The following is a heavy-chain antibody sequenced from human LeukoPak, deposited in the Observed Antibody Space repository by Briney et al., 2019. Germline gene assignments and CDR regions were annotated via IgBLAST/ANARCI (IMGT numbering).Heavy chain of an antibody. CDR2: IYYSGST. D-gene: IGHD6-19*01. J-gene: IGHJ6*03. V-gene: IGHV4-59*12. CDR3: ARGRQWLVQGYYYYYYYMDV. Sequence: PSETLSLTCTVSGGSISSYYWSWIRQPPGKGLEWIGYIYYSGSTNYNPSLKSRVTISVDTSKNQFSLKLSSVTAADTAVYYCARGRQWLVQGYYYYYYYMDVWGKGTTVTVSS. CDR1: GGSISSYY.